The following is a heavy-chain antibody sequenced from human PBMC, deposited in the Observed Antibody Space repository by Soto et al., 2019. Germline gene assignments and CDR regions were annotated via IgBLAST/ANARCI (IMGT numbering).Heavy chain of an antibody. CDR3: ARGGVTTYYYYYMDV. CDR1: GYTFTSYD. V-gene: IGHV1-8*02. CDR2: MNPNSGNT. D-gene: IGHD2-21*02. J-gene: IGHJ6*03. Sequence: GASVKVSCKASGYTFTSYDINWVRQATGQGLEWMGWMNPNSGNTGYAQKFQGRVTMTRNTSISTAYMELSSLRSEDTAVYYCARGGVTTYYYYYMDVWGKGTTVTVSS.